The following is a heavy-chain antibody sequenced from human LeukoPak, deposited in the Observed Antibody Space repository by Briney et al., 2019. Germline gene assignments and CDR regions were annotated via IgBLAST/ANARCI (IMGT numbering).Heavy chain of an antibody. CDR3: ARLAYDNSGYYYFDY. Sequence: SDTLTLICNDSGGSFSRRSYYWGGVRQPPGTGLEWIGAMYYSGGTYYNPSLKSRVTIYVDTSKNQFSLKLNSVTAADTAVYYCARLAYDNSGYYYFDYWGQGTLVTVSS. D-gene: IGHD3-22*01. CDR2: MYYSGGT. J-gene: IGHJ4*02. CDR1: GGSFSRRSYY. V-gene: IGHV4-39*01.